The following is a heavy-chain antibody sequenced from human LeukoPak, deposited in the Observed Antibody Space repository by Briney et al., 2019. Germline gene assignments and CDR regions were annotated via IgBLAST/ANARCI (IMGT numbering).Heavy chain of an antibody. V-gene: IGHV4-39*07. CDR3: ARGSVGANDFDY. Sequence: KPSETLSLTCTVSGGSISSSSYYWGWIRQPPGKGLEWIGSIYYSGSTYYNPSLKSRVTISVDTSKNQFSLKLSSVTAADTAVYYCARGSVGANDFDYWGQGTLVTVSS. CDR2: IYYSGST. D-gene: IGHD1-26*01. CDR1: GGSISSSSYY. J-gene: IGHJ4*02.